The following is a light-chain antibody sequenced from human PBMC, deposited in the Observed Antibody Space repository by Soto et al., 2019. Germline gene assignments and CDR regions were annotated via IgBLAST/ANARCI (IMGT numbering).Light chain of an antibody. J-gene: IGKJ1*01. CDR3: QQYDRSSWT. V-gene: IGKV3-20*01. Sequence: EIVLTQSPGTLSLSPGARATLSSRASQSVRTYLSWYQQKPGQAPRLLIYGASTRATGIPDRISGSGSGTDFTLSISRLEPEDFAVYYCQQYDRSSWTFGHGTRVEIK. CDR1: QSVRTY. CDR2: GAS.